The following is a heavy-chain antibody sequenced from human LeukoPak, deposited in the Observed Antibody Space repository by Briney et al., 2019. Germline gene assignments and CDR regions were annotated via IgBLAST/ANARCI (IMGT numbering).Heavy chain of an antibody. D-gene: IGHD6-13*01. V-gene: IGHV3-30-3*01. J-gene: IGHJ6*02. CDR2: ISYDGSNK. CDR3: ARDKDSSSWTGFYYYYGMDV. CDR1: GFTFGSYA. Sequence: GGSLRLSCAASGFTFGSYAMHWVRQAPGKGLEWVAVISYDGSNKYYADSVKGRFTISRDNSKNTLYLQMNSLRAEDTAVYYCARDKDSSSWTGFYYYYGMDVWGQGTTVTVSS.